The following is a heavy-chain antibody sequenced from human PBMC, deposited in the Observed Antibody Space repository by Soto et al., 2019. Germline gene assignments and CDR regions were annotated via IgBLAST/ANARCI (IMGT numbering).Heavy chain of an antibody. J-gene: IGHJ6*02. CDR3: AREAWDTDYYYGMDV. CDR2: INHSGST. Sequence: SATLSLPCSIYARCCISYYWSGIPRPPWKGLEWIGEINHSGSTNYNPSLKSRVTISVDTSKNQFSLKLSSVTAADTAVYYCAREAWDTDYYYGMDVWVQGTTVTVSS. D-gene: IGHD5-18*01. CDR1: ARCCISYY. V-gene: IGHV4-34*01.